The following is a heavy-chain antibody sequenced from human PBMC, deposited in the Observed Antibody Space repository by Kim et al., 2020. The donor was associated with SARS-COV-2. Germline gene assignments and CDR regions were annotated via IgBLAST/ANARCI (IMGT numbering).Heavy chain of an antibody. Sequence: GGSLRLSCTASGFTFGDYAMSWVRQAPGKGLEWVGFIRSKAYGGTTEYAASVKGRFTISRDDSKSIAYLQMNSLKTEDTAVYYCTYDRSFPGIAAAGTDYWGQGTLVTVSS. D-gene: IGHD6-13*01. CDR1: GFTFGDYA. V-gene: IGHV3-49*04. CDR3: TYDRSFPGIAAAGTDY. CDR2: IRSKAYGGTT. J-gene: IGHJ4*02.